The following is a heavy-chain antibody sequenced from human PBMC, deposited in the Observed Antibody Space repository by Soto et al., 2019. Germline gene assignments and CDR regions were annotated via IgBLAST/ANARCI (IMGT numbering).Heavy chain of an antibody. D-gene: IGHD3-22*01. V-gene: IGHV3-30-3*01. J-gene: IGHJ4*02. CDR2: ISYDGSNK. Sequence: PGGSLRLSCAASGFTFSSYAMHWVRQAPGKGLEWVAVISYDGSNKYYADSVKGRFTISRDNSKNTLYLQMNSLRAEDTAVYYCAWLLDYYDSSGYGFDYWGQGTLVTVSS. CDR3: AWLLDYYDSSGYGFDY. CDR1: GFTFSSYA.